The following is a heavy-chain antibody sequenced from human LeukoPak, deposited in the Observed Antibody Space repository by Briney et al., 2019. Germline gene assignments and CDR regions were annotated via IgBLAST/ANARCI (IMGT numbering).Heavy chain of an antibody. CDR2: IKQDGSEK. V-gene: IGHV3-7*01. J-gene: IGHJ4*02. CDR3: ARAGAMDFDY. Sequence: GGSLRLSCAASGVAFSTHWMSWVRQAPGKGLEWVANIKQDGSEKYYVDSVKGRFTISRDNAKNSLYLQMNSLRAEDTAVYYCARAGAMDFDYWGQGTLVTVSS. D-gene: IGHD5-18*01. CDR1: GVAFSTHW.